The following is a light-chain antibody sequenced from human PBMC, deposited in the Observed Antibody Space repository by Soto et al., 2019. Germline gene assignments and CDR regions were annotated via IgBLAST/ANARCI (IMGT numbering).Light chain of an antibody. V-gene: IGLV1-40*01. Sequence: QSVLTQPPSVSEAPGQRVTISRTGSSSNIGAGYEAHWYQQVPGTAPKLLIYENNNRPSGVPDRFSGSKSGTSASLAITGLQAEDEAEYYCQSYDSRLSGYVFGTGTKVTVL. J-gene: IGLJ1*01. CDR1: SSNIGAGYE. CDR2: ENN. CDR3: QSYDSRLSGYV.